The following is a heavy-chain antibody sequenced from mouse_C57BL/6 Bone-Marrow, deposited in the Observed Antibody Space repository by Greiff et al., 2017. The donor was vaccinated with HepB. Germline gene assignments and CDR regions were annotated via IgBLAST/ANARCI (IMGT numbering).Heavy chain of an antibody. CDR1: GYTFTSYW. CDR3: AREGYYEDFDY. CDR2: IDPSDSYT. J-gene: IGHJ2*01. D-gene: IGHD2-3*01. V-gene: IGHV1-69*01. Sequence: QVQLQQPGAELVMPGASVKLSCKASGYTFTSYWMHWVKQRPGQGLEWIGEIDPSDSYTNYNQKFKGKSTLTVDKSSSTAYMQLSSLTSEDSAVYYCAREGYYEDFDYWGQGTTLTVS.